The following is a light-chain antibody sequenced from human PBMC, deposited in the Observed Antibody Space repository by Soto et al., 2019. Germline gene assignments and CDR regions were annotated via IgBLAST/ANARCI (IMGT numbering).Light chain of an antibody. V-gene: IGKV1-9*01. Sequence: IQLTQSPSSLSASVGDRVTITCRASQGISSYLAWYQQKPGKAPKLLIYAASTLQSGVPSRFSGSGSGTDFTLTISSLQPEDFATHYCQQLNSYPRMYTFGQGTKLEIK. CDR3: QQLNSYPRMYT. CDR2: AAS. J-gene: IGKJ2*01. CDR1: QGISSY.